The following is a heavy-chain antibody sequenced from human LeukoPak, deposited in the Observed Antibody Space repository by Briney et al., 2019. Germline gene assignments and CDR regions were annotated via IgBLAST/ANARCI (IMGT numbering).Heavy chain of an antibody. CDR3: ARSNSGWSDY. J-gene: IGHJ4*02. CDR1: GYTFTNYY. V-gene: IGHV1-46*01. D-gene: IGHD6-19*01. Sequence: ASVKVSCKASGYTFTNYYMLWVRQAPGQGLEWMGIINPSGGSTTYSQKFQGTVTMTRDTSTSTVYMELSSLRADDTAVYYCARSNSGWSDYWGQGTLVTVSS. CDR2: INPSGGST.